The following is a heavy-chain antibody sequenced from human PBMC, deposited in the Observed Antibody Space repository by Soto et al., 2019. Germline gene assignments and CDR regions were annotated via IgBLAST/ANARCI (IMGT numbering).Heavy chain of an antibody. CDR1: GYSFTSYW. Sequence: GESLKISCKGSGYSFTSYWIGWVRQMPGKGLEWMGIIYPGDSDTRYSPSFQGQVTISADKSISTAYLQWSSLKASDTAMYYCARPYKYNGSGSGYYMDVWGKGTTVTVSS. D-gene: IGHD3-10*01. J-gene: IGHJ6*03. CDR3: ARPYKYNGSGSGYYMDV. CDR2: IYPGDSDT. V-gene: IGHV5-51*01.